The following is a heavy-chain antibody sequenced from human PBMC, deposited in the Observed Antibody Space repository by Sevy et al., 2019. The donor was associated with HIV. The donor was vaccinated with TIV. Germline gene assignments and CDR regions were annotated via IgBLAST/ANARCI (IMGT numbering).Heavy chain of an antibody. CDR3: AKEAVANAFDI. D-gene: IGHD2-21*01. J-gene: IGHJ3*02. Sequence: GGSLRLSCAASGFIFSSYAMSWVRQAPGKGLESVSEISGNGGRTYYADSVKGRFTISRDNSKNTLYLQMISLRAEDTAVYYCAKEAVANAFDIWGQGTMVTVSS. CDR1: GFIFSSYA. V-gene: IGHV3-23*01. CDR2: ISGNGGRT.